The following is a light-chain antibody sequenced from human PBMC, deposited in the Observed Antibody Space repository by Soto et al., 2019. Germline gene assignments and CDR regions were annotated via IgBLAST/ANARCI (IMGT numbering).Light chain of an antibody. Sequence: QSALTQPASVSGSPGQSITISCTGTSSDVGGYNYVSWYQQHPGKAPKLMIYEVSNRPSGVSNRFSGPKSGNTASLTISGLQAEDEPDYSCSSYTRGSALHVVFGGGTTVTVL. CDR3: SSYTRGSALHVV. CDR2: EVS. V-gene: IGLV2-14*01. CDR1: SSDVGGYNY. J-gene: IGLJ2*01.